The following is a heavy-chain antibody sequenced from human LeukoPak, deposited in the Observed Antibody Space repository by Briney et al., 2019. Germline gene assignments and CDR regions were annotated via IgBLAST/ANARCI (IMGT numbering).Heavy chain of an antibody. V-gene: IGHV4-59*01. J-gene: IGHJ4*02. D-gene: IGHD3-22*01. Sequence: NPSETLSPTCTVSGGSISSYYWSWIRQPPGKGLEWIGYIYYSGSTNYNPSLKSRVTISVDTSKNQFSLKLSSVTAADTAVYYCARVGVITYFDYWGQGTLVTVSS. CDR3: ARVGVITYFDY. CDR1: GGSISSYY. CDR2: IYYSGST.